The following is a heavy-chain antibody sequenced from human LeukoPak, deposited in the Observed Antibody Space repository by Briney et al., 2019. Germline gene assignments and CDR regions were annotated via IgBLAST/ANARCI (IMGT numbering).Heavy chain of an antibody. D-gene: IGHD6-19*01. Sequence: GGSLRLSCAASGFTFSDYYMSWIRQAPGKGLEWISHISNSGSAIYYADPVKGRFIISRDNAKNSLYLQMNSLRAADTAVYYCARCGWYPYMDVWGKGTTVAASS. CDR1: GFTFSDYY. CDR3: ARCGWYPYMDV. J-gene: IGHJ6*03. CDR2: ISNSGSAI. V-gene: IGHV3-11*01.